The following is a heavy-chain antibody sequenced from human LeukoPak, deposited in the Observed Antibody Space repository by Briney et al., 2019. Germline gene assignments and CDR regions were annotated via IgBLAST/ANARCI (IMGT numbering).Heavy chain of an antibody. CDR2: ISYDGSNK. J-gene: IGHJ6*02. V-gene: IGHV3-30*03. D-gene: IGHD3-10*01. Sequence: GRSLRLSCAASGFTFSSYGMHWVRKAPGKGLEWVAVISYDGSNKYYADSVKGRFTISRDNSKNTLYLQMNSLRAEDTAVYYCARALFAGAFYGMDVWGQGTTVTVSS. CDR1: GFTFSSYG. CDR3: ARALFAGAFYGMDV.